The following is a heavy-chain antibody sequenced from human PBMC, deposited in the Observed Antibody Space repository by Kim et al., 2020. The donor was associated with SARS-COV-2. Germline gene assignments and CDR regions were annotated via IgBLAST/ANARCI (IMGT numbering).Heavy chain of an antibody. Sequence: GGSLRLSCAASRFTFSSSGMHWVRQAPGKGLEWVAVIWYDGSNEYYADSVKGRFTISRDNSKNTLYLQMNSLRAEDTAVYYCAREGLSGSYYTVTYYFDYWGQGTLVTVSS. V-gene: IGHV3-33*01. CDR1: RFTFSSSG. D-gene: IGHD3-10*01. CDR3: AREGLSGSYYTVTYYFDY. J-gene: IGHJ4*02. CDR2: IWYDGSNE.